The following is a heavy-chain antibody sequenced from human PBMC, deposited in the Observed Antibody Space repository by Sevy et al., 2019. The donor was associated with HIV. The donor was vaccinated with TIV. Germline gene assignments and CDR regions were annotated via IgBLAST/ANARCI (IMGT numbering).Heavy chain of an antibody. D-gene: IGHD2-15*01. CDR1: GFTFSSYA. Sequence: GGSLRLSCSASGFTFSSYAMHWVRQAPGKGLEFVSAISSNGGSTYYADSVKGRFTISRDNSKNTMYLQMSSLRAEDTAFYYCVKSDSRPDAFDIWGQGTMVTVSS. CDR2: ISSNGGST. CDR3: VKSDSRPDAFDI. J-gene: IGHJ3*02. V-gene: IGHV3-64D*06.